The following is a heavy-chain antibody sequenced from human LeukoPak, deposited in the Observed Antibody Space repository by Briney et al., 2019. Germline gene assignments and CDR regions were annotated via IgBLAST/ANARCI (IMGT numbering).Heavy chain of an antibody. CDR3: ARGTTMVRGVIPPSLGY. CDR1: GYTFTGYY. CDR2: INPNSGGT. J-gene: IGHJ4*02. Sequence: GASVKVSCKASGYTFTGYYMHWVRQAPGQGLEWMGWINPNSGGTNYAQKFQGRVTMTRDMSISTAYMELSRLRSDDTAVYYCARGTTMVRGVIPPSLGYWGQGTLVTVSS. V-gene: IGHV1-2*02. D-gene: IGHD3-10*01.